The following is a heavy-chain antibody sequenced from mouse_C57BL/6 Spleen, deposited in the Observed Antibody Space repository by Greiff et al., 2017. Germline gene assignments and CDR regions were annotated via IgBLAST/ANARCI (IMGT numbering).Heavy chain of an antibody. D-gene: IGHD1-1*01. CDR3: ARSDGSTYFDY. CDR1: GYAFSSYW. Sequence: QVQLQQSGAELVKPGASVKISCKASGYAFSSYWMNWVKQRPGKGLEWIGQIYPGDGDTNYNGKFKGKATLTADKSSSTAYMQLSSLTSEDSAFYFCARSDGSTYFDYWGQGTTLTVSS. CDR2: IYPGDGDT. V-gene: IGHV1-80*01. J-gene: IGHJ2*01.